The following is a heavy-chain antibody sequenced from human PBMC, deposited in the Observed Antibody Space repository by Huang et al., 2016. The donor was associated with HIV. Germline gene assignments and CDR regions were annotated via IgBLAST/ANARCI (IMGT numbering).Heavy chain of an antibody. J-gene: IGHJ4*02. V-gene: IGHV4-39*01. Sequence: QLQLQESGPGLVKPSDTLSLNCTISGGSIKSRNYYWGWVRQAPGKGLEWIGDIYYSGSPYYNPSLRSRVSLSVDTSKNQVTLKVNAVIAADTAVYYCARRQGSGYYFYLDYWGRGIPVTVSA. D-gene: IGHD3-22*01. CDR3: ARRQGSGYYFYLDY. CDR1: GGSIKSRNYY. CDR2: IYYSGSP.